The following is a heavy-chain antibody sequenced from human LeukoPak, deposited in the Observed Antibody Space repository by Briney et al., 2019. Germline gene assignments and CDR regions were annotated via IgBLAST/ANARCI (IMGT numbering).Heavy chain of an antibody. CDR1: GGTFSSYA. D-gene: IGHD6-13*01. V-gene: IGHV1-69*01. CDR2: IIPIFGTA. CDR3: ARGHSSSWYGDAFDI. J-gene: IGHJ3*02. Sequence: SVKVSCKASGGTFSSYAISWVRQAPGQGLEWIGGIIPIFGTANYAQKFQGRVTITADESTSTAYMELSSLRSEDTAVYYCARGHSSSWYGDAFDIWGQGTMVTVSS.